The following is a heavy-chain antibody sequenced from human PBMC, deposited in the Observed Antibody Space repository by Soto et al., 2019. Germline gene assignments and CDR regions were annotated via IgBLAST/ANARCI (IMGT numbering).Heavy chain of an antibody. D-gene: IGHD3-10*01. CDR2: IWSDGNNR. J-gene: IGHJ6*02. CDR3: ARGPYYYGSYYYGMDV. CDR1: GFTFSSYS. Sequence: LRLSCAASGFTFSSYSMSWVRQAPGKGLEWVAVIWSDGNNRYYADSVKGRFTISRDNSKNTVYLQMNSLRAEDTAVYYCARGPYYYGSYYYGMDVWGQGTTVTVSS. V-gene: IGHV3-33*08.